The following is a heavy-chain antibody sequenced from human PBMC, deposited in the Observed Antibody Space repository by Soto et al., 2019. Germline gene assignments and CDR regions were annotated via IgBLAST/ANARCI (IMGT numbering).Heavy chain of an antibody. V-gene: IGHV3-30-3*01. D-gene: IGHD5-12*01. Sequence: GGSLRLSCAASGFTFSSYAMSWVRQAPGKGLEWVAVISYDGSNKYYADSVKGRFTISRDNSKNMLYLQMNSLRAEDTAVYYCARDGFLVEMATMFDYWGQGTLVTVS. CDR2: ISYDGSNK. CDR1: GFTFSSYA. CDR3: ARDGFLVEMATMFDY. J-gene: IGHJ4*02.